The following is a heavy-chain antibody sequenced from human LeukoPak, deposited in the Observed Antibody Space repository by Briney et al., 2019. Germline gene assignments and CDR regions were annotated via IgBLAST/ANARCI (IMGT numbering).Heavy chain of an antibody. CDR1: DGSISSVDR. V-gene: IGHV4-4*02. CDR2: VYHGGST. Sequence: SETLSLTCAVSDGSISSVDRGSRLLKNQKKRLEWIGQVYHGGSTAYNPSLTGRVFISLDKSNKQLSLKLSSVTAADTAVYYCARHTDASGPKIYGMGVWGKGTTVTVSS. D-gene: IGHD3-10*01. J-gene: IGHJ6*04. CDR3: ARHTDASGPKIYGMGV.